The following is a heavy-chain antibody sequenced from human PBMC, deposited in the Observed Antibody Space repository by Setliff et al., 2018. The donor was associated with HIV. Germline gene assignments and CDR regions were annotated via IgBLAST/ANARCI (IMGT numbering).Heavy chain of an antibody. V-gene: IGHV3-49*04. CDR3: TRGEGGSGSYSAGAH. CDR1: GFTFGDYA. D-gene: IGHD3-10*01. Sequence: GGSLRLSCTAPGFTFGDYAMSWVRQAPGKGLEWVGFIRSKAYGGTTEYAASVKGRFTISRDDSKSIAYLQMNSLKTEDTAVYYCTRGEGGSGSYSAGAHWGQGTLVTVSS. J-gene: IGHJ4*02. CDR2: IRSKAYGGTT.